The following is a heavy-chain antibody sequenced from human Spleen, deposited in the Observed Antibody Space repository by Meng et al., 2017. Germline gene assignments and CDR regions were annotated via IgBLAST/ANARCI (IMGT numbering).Heavy chain of an antibody. CDR1: GFTFSNYW. Sequence: GESLKISCADSGFTFSNYWMHWVRQAPGKGLVWVSRINSVGSITDYADSVKGRFTISRDNAKNTLYVQMNSLRAEDTAVYFCARSRGSTIDYWGQGTLVTVSS. J-gene: IGHJ4*02. V-gene: IGHV3-74*01. CDR2: INSVGSIT. D-gene: IGHD1-26*01. CDR3: ARSRGSTIDY.